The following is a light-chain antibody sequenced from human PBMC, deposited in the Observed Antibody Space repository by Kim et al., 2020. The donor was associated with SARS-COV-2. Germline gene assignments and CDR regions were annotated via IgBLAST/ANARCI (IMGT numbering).Light chain of an antibody. V-gene: IGLV2-14*01. CDR1: SGDVGGYNY. Sequence: QSALTQPASVSGSLGQSITISCTGTSGDVGGYNYVSWYQQHPGKAPKFMIYDVSKRPSGVSNRFSGSKSGNTASLTISGLQAEDEADYYCCSYTRGTTWVFGGGTKLTV. J-gene: IGLJ3*02. CDR3: CSYTRGTTWV. CDR2: DVS.